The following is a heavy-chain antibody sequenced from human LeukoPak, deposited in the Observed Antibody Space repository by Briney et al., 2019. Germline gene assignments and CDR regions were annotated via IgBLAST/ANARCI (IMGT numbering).Heavy chain of an antibody. V-gene: IGHV3-21*01. Sequence: GGSLRLSCAASGFTFSSYSMNWVRQAPGKGPEWVSSISSSSSYIYYADSVKGRFTISRDNAKNSLYLQMNSLRADDTAVYYCARDLVVPAAIPADYWGQGTLVTVSP. CDR2: ISSSSSYI. CDR3: ARDLVVPAAIPADY. J-gene: IGHJ4*02. D-gene: IGHD2-2*02. CDR1: GFTFSSYS.